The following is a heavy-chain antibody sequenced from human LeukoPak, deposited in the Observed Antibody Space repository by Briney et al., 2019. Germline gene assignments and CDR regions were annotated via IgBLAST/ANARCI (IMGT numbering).Heavy chain of an antibody. CDR2: IYDSGNT. CDR1: GSSISSWY. J-gene: IGHJ4*02. V-gene: IGHV4-59*01. CDR3: ARETKLMGYSSGLGFNY. D-gene: IGHD6-19*01. Sequence: SGTLSLTCTVSGSSISSWYWSWIRQPPGKGLEWIGYIYDSGNTNYNPSLKTRVTISADTSKNQLSLNLTSVTAADTAVYYCARETKLMGYSSGLGFNYWGQGTLVTVSS.